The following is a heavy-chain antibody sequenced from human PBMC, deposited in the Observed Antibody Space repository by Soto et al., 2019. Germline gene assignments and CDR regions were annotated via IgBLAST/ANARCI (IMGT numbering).Heavy chain of an antibody. CDR2: MNTNSDDT. J-gene: IGHJ6*02. CDR3: AREWSAAGHFYGMDV. CDR1: GYTFTSYD. Sequence: QVQLVQSGAEVKKPGASVQVSCKTSGYTFTSYDINWVRQAPGQGLEWVGWMNTNSDDTRSAQKFRGRITLTRDKSMRAVYMKFSNLRPDDSAVYYCAREWSAAGHFYGMDVWGQGTTVAVSS. D-gene: IGHD6-13*01. V-gene: IGHV1-8*01.